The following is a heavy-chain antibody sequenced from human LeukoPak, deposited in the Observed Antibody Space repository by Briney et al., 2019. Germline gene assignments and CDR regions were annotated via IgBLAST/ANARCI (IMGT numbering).Heavy chain of an antibody. Sequence: SETPSLTCAVSGGSIISSSYNWAWIRQPPGRGLEWIGTIYYSGTTYYNPSLKSRVTISVDTSKNQFSLKLSSVTAADTAVYYCARSLRYFDWLYPFDYWGQGTLVTVSS. D-gene: IGHD3-9*01. CDR2: IYYSGTT. CDR3: ARSLRYFDWLYPFDY. CDR1: GGSIISSSYN. J-gene: IGHJ4*02. V-gene: IGHV4-39*07.